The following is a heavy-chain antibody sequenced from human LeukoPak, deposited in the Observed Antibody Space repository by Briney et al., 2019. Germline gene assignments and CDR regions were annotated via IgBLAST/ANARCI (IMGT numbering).Heavy chain of an antibody. Sequence: PSETLSLTCTVSGGSISSYYWGWIRQPPGKGLEWIGYIYYSGSTNYNPSLKSRVTISVDTSKNQFSLKLSSVTAADTAVYYCARGKYSYAYFGAYYFDYWGQGTLVTVSS. CDR3: ARGKYSYAYFGAYYFDY. CDR2: IYYSGST. D-gene: IGHD5-18*01. J-gene: IGHJ4*02. CDR1: GGSISSYY. V-gene: IGHV4-59*12.